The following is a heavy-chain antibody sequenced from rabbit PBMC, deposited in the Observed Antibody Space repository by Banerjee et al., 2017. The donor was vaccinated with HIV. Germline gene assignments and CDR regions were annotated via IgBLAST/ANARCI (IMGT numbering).Heavy chain of an antibody. J-gene: IGHJ4*01. D-gene: IGHD6-1*01. CDR2: IYAGSGGRT. Sequence: QQQLEESGGGLVKPGGTLTLTCTASGFSFSSSYWICWVRQAPGKGLEWIACIYAGSGGRTDYASWAKGRFTISKTSSTTVTLQMTSLTAADTATYFCVRDRYYTYGYAGYAVANYFNLWGQGTLVTVS. CDR1: GFSFSSSYW. V-gene: IGHV1S45*01. CDR3: VRDRYYTYGYAGYAVANYFNL.